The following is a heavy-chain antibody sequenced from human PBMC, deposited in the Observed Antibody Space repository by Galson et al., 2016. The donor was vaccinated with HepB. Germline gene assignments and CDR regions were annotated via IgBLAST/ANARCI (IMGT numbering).Heavy chain of an antibody. J-gene: IGHJ4*02. Sequence: SLRLSCAASGFTFRIYHTTWARQAPGKGLEWVSAISSGGSTYYADSVKGRFSISRDNSKNILYLQMNSLRVEDTAVYYCARRDGDMQPSDYWGQGTLVTVSS. CDR2: ISSGGST. V-gene: IGHV3-23*01. CDR1: GFTFRIYH. D-gene: IGHD5-24*01. CDR3: ARRDGDMQPSDY.